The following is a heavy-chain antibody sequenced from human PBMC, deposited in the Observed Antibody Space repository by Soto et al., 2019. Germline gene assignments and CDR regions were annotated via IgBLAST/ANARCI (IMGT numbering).Heavy chain of an antibody. V-gene: IGHV3-13*01. D-gene: IGHD3-3*01. CDR3: ARGGVDRITIFGVAENGAFDI. Sequence: HPGGSLRLSCAASGFTFSSYDMHWVRQATGKGLEWVSAIGTAGDTYYPGSVKGRFTISRENAKNSLYLQMNSLRAGDTAVYYCARGGVDRITIFGVAENGAFDIWGQGTMVTVSS. J-gene: IGHJ3*02. CDR2: IGTAGDT. CDR1: GFTFSSYD.